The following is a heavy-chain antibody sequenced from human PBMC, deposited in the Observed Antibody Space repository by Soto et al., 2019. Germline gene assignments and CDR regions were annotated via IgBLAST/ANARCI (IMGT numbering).Heavy chain of an antibody. CDR3: ARVRTDSSGWYGEDAFDI. CDR1: GGSVSSGSYY. CDR2: IYYSGST. Sequence: LSLTCTVPGGSVSSGSYYWSWIRQPPGKGLEWIGYIYYSGSTNYNPSLKSRVTISVDTSKNQFSLKLSSVTAADTAVYYCARVRTDSSGWYGEDAFDIWGQGTMVTVSS. D-gene: IGHD6-19*01. J-gene: IGHJ3*02. V-gene: IGHV4-61*01.